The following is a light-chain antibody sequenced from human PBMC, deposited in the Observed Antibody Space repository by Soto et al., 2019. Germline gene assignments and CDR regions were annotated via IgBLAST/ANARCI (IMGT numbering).Light chain of an antibody. V-gene: IGKV3-15*01. Sequence: ETVMTQSPATLSVSPGERAALSCRASQSVTSNLAWYRQKPGQAPRLLIYGASTRATGIPARFSGSGSGTEFTLTISSLQFEDFAVYHCQQYNNWPLTFGGGT. CDR2: GAS. CDR3: QQYNNWPLT. J-gene: IGKJ4*01. CDR1: QSVTSN.